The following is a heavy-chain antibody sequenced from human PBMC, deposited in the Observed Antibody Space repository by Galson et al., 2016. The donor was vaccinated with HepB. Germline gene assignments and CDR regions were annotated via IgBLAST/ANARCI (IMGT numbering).Heavy chain of an antibody. CDR3: ARESLYCSGGNCYSPLGDY. CDR2: ISVDIGNT. CDR1: GYTFINYG. Sequence: SVKASCKASGYTFINYGISWVRQAPGQGLEWMGWISVDIGNTNYAQKLQDRVTMTTDTSTSTAYMELRSLRSDGTAVYYCARESLYCSGGNCYSPLGDYWGQGTLVTVSS. D-gene: IGHD2-15*01. J-gene: IGHJ4*02. V-gene: IGHV1-18*04.